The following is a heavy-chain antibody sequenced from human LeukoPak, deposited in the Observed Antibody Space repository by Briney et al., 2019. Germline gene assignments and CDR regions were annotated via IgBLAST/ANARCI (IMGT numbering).Heavy chain of an antibody. V-gene: IGHV4-4*02. D-gene: IGHD5-12*01. J-gene: IGHJ6*02. CDR2: IYHSGST. CDR3: ATIVATYDYYYYGMDV. CDR1: GGSISSSNW. Sequence: SETLSLTCAVSGGSISSSNWWSWVRQPPGKGLEWIGEIYHSGSTNYNPSLKSRVTISVDKSKNQFSLKLSSVTAADTAVYYCATIVATYDYYYYGMDVWGQGTTVTVSS.